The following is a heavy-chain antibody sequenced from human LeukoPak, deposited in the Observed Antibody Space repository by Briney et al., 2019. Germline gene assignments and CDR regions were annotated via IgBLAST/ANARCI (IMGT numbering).Heavy chain of an antibody. CDR3: ARGGHFWSGYHPT. D-gene: IGHD3-3*02. J-gene: IGHJ5*02. CDR2: IYTSGST. CDR1: GGSISSGSYY. Sequence: SQTLSLTCTVSGGSISSGSYYWGWIRQPAGKGLEWIGRIYTSGSTNYNPSLKSRVTISVDTSKNQFSLKLSSVTAADTAVYYCARGGHFWSGYHPTWGQGTLVTVSS. V-gene: IGHV4-61*02.